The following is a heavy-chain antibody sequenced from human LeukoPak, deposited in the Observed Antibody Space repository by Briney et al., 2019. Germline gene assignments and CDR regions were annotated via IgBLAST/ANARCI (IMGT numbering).Heavy chain of an antibody. CDR2: ISGSGGST. D-gene: IGHD5-18*01. J-gene: IGHJ6*02. CDR3: AKELGVQLWLLGMDV. Sequence: GGSLRLSCAASGFTFSSYAMSWVRQAPGKGLEWVSAISGSGGSTYYADSVKGRFTISRDNSKNTLYLQMNSMRAEDTAVYYCAKELGVQLWLLGMDVWGQGTTVTVSS. V-gene: IGHV3-23*01. CDR1: GFTFSSYA.